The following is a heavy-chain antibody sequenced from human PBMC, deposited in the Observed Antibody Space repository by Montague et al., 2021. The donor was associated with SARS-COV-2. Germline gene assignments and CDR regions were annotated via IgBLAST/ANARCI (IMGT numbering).Heavy chain of an antibody. CDR3: ARGPHSLRYRYNWFDP. D-gene: IGHD3-16*02. CDR2: INHSGST. Sequence: SETLSLTSAVYGGSFSGYYWSWIRQPPGKGLEWIGEINHSGSTNYNPSLKSRVTISVDTSKNQFSLKLSSVTAADTAVYYCARGPHSLRYRYNWFDPWGQGTLVTVSS. CDR1: GGSFSGYY. J-gene: IGHJ5*02. V-gene: IGHV4-34*01.